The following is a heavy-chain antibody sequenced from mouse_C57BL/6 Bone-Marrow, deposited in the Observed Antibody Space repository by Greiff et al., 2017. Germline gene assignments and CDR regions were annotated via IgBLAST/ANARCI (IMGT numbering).Heavy chain of an antibody. V-gene: IGHV1-55*01. Sequence: QVQLKQPGAELVKPGASVKMSCKASGYTFTSYWITWVKQRPGQGLEWIGDIYPGSGSTNYNEKFKSKATLTVDTSSSTAYMKLSSLTSEDSAVYYCARPCYSNYWYFDVWGTGTTVTVSS. D-gene: IGHD2-5*01. J-gene: IGHJ1*03. CDR2: IYPGSGST. CDR3: ARPCYSNYWYFDV. CDR1: GYTFTSYW.